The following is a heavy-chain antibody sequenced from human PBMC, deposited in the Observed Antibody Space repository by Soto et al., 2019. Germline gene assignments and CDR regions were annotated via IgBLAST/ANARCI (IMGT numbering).Heavy chain of an antibody. CDR3: ARVITMVRGVIYVWFDP. CDR1: GYTFTSYG. CDR2: ISAYNGNT. Sequence: QVQLVQSGAEVKKPGASVKVSCKASGYTFTSYGISWVRQAPGQGLEWMGWISAYNGNTNYAQKLQGRVTMTTDTATRKAYMELRSLRSDDTAVYYCARVITMVRGVIYVWFDPWGQGTLVTVSS. J-gene: IGHJ5*02. D-gene: IGHD3-10*01. V-gene: IGHV1-18*01.